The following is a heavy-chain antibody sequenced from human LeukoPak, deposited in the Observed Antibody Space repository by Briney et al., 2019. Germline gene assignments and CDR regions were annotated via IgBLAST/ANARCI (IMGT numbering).Heavy chain of an antibody. CDR1: GGSISSSSYY. D-gene: IGHD3-3*01. J-gene: IGHJ4*02. CDR2: IYYSGGT. Sequence: SETLSLTCTVSGGSISSSSYYWGWIRQPPGKGLEWIGTIYYSGGTYYNPSLNNRVTISVDTSKNQFSLKLSSVTAADTAVYYCVRHPSLDTIFGVAIYYFDYWGQGTLVAVSS. CDR3: VRHPSLDTIFGVAIYYFDY. V-gene: IGHV4-39*01.